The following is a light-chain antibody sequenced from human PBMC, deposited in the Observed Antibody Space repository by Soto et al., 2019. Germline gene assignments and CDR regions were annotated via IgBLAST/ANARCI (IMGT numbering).Light chain of an antibody. CDR2: VHSDGSH. J-gene: IGLJ3*02. CDR3: QTWGTGIRV. V-gene: IGLV4-69*01. Sequence: QSVLTQSPSASASLGASVKLTCTLSSGHSSYAIAWHQQHPEKGPRYLMKVHSDGSHFKGDGIPDRFSGSSSGAEHYLTISRLQSEDEADYYCQTWGTGIRVFGGGTKLTVL. CDR1: SGHSSYA.